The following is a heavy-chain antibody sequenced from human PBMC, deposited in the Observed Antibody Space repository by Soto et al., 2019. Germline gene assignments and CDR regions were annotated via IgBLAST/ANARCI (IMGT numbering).Heavy chain of an antibody. V-gene: IGHV3-11*01. CDR1: GFTFSDYY. CDR3: ARFNSGYDKWGWYFDY. CDR2: ISSSGSTI. J-gene: IGHJ4*02. D-gene: IGHD5-12*01. Sequence: GGSLRLSCAASGFTFSDYYMSWIRQAPGKGLEWVSYISSSGSTIYYADSVKGRFTISRDNAKNSLYLQMNSLRAEDTAVYYCARFNSGYDKWGWYFDYWGQGTLVTVSS.